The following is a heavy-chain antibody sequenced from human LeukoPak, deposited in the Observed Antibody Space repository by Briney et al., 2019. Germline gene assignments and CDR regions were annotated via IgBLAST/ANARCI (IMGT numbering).Heavy chain of an antibody. CDR2: IRYDGSNK. J-gene: IGHJ4*02. CDR1: GFTFSSYG. Sequence: SGGSLRLSCAASGFTFSSYGMHWVRQAPGKGLEWVAFIRYDGSNKYYADSVKGRFAISRDNSKNTLYLQMNSLRAEDTAVYYCAKVGEWLASHSDYWGQGTLVTVSS. V-gene: IGHV3-30*02. CDR3: AKVGEWLASHSDY. D-gene: IGHD3-16*01.